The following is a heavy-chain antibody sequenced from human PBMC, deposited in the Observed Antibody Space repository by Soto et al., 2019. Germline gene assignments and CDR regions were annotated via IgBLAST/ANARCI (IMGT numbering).Heavy chain of an antibody. D-gene: IGHD2-15*01. CDR2: IYHSGST. CDR1: GGSISSSNW. CDR3: AISRGYCSGGSCYSSSYYYGMDV. V-gene: IGHV4-4*02. Sequence: QVRLQESGPGLVKPSGTLSLTCAVSGGSISSSNWWSWVRQPPGKGLEWIGEIYHSGSTNYNPSLKSRVTISVDKSKNQFSLKLSSVTAADTAVYYCAISRGYCSGGSCYSSSYYYGMDVWGQGTTVTVSS. J-gene: IGHJ6*02.